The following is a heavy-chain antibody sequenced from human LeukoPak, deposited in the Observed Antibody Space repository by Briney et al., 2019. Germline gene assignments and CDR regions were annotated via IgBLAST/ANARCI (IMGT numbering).Heavy chain of an antibody. J-gene: IGHJ4*02. Sequence: QPAGSLRLSCGASGFTLSDHYMDWVRQAPGKGLEWVGRSRDKANSYSTEYAASVKGRFTISRDDSKNSLYLQMNSLKTEDTAVYYCAPLSPVDWGQGTLVTVSS. CDR2: SRDKANSYST. CDR3: APLSPVD. CDR1: GFTLSDHY. V-gene: IGHV3-72*01.